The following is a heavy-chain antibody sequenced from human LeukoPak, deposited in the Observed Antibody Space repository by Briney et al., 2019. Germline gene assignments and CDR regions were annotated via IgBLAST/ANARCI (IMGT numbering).Heavy chain of an antibody. CDR3: LKDPYCSTG. CDR2: ITSDGGYT. CDR1: GFPLSSYD. V-gene: IGHV3-64D*06. J-gene: IGHJ6*02. D-gene: IGHD2-8*01. Sequence: GGSQSLSCSASGFPLSSYDMHWVRQAPGKGLEYVSTITSDGGYTYYTDSVQGRFTISRDDSKNTLYLQMSSLRAEDTAVYYCLKDPYCSTGWSQRSTVTVSS.